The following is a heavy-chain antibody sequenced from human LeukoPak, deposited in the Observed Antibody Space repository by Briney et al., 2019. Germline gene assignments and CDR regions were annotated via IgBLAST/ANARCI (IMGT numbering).Heavy chain of an antibody. CDR3: ARDSVGDLLDY. D-gene: IGHD4-17*01. V-gene: IGHV3-48*03. J-gene: IGHJ4*02. CDR2: IDSSGITI. Sequence: GGSLRLSCAGSGFPFSSYEMNWLRQAPGKGLEWVSHIDSSGITIYYGDSVKGRFTISRDNAKNSIYLQMDSLRVEHTAIYYCARDSVGDLLDYWGQGTPVTVYS. CDR1: GFPFSSYE.